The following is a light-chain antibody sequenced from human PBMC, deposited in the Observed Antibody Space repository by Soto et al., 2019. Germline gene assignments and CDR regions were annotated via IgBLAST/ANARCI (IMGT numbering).Light chain of an antibody. CDR1: SSDVGGYNY. V-gene: IGLV2-14*01. CDR3: SSHTTSSTRV. CDR2: DVS. Sequence: QSVLTQPASVSGSPGQSITISCTGTSSDVGGYNYVSWYQQHPGKAPKLMIFDVSDRPSGVSNRFSGSKSGNTASLTISGLQADDEADYYCSSHTTSSTRVFGTGTKLPS. J-gene: IGLJ1*01.